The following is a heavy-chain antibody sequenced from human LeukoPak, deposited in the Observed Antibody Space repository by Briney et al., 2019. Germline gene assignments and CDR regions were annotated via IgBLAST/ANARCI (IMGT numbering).Heavy chain of an antibody. Sequence: SETLSLTCTVSGGSISGYYWSWIRQPPGKGQEWIGYIYYSGSTNYNPSLKSRVTLSVDTSKNQFSLKLTSVTAADTAVYYCARGYYDSSGYYLAAYWGQGTLVTAS. CDR1: GGSISGYY. D-gene: IGHD3-22*01. V-gene: IGHV4-59*01. CDR3: ARGYYDSSGYYLAAY. J-gene: IGHJ4*02. CDR2: IYYSGST.